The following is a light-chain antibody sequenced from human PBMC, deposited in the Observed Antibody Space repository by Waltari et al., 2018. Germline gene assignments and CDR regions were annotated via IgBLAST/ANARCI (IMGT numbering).Light chain of an antibody. CDR3: QQRYNWPLT. V-gene: IGKV3-11*01. Sequence: EIVLTQSPATLSLSPGERATLSCRASQSVSSYLVWYQQKPGQAPRLLIHAASTRATGIPARFSGSGSGTDFTLTISSLEPEDFAVFYCQQRYNWPLTFGGGTKVEIK. CDR1: QSVSSY. J-gene: IGKJ4*01. CDR2: AAS.